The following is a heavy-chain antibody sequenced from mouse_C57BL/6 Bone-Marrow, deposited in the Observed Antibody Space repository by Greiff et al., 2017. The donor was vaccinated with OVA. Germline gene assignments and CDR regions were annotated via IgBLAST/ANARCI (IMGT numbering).Heavy chain of an antibody. CDR1: GFTFSSYA. V-gene: IGHV5-4*01. J-gene: IGHJ4*01. CDR2: ISDGGSYT. Sequence: EVKLMESGGGLVKPGGSLKLSCAASGFTFSSYAMSWVRQTPEKRLEWVATISDGGSYTYYPDNVKGRFTISRDNAKNNLYLQMSHLKSEDTAMYDCARETTIVTRGYAMDYWGKGTSVTVSS. D-gene: IGHD2-5*01. CDR3: ARETTIVTRGYAMDY.